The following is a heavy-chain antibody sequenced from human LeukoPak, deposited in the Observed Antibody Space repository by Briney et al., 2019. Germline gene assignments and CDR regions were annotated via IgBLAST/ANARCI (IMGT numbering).Heavy chain of an antibody. Sequence: ASVKVSCKASGYTFTSYGISWVRQAPGQGLEWMGWISAYNGNTNYAQKLQGRVTMTTDTSTSTAYMELRSLRSDDTAVYYCARFAAPGYCTNGVCYQDAFDIWGQGTMVTVSS. CDR1: GYTFTSYG. CDR2: ISAYNGNT. V-gene: IGHV1-18*01. CDR3: ARFAAPGYCTNGVCYQDAFDI. J-gene: IGHJ3*02. D-gene: IGHD2-8*01.